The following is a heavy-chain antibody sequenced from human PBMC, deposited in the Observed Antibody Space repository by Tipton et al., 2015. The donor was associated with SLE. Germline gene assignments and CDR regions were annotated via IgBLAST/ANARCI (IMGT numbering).Heavy chain of an antibody. CDR2: INGDGSTT. Sequence: SLRLSCAASGFTFSSHWMHWVRQAPGKGLVWVSRINGDGSTTNYADSVKGRFTISRDNAKNALYLQMNSLRGEDTAVYYCARDFEIKEGLDAFDVWGQGTMVTVSS. J-gene: IGHJ3*01. CDR3: ARDFEIKEGLDAFDV. D-gene: IGHD3/OR15-3a*01. V-gene: IGHV3-74*01. CDR1: GFTFSSHW.